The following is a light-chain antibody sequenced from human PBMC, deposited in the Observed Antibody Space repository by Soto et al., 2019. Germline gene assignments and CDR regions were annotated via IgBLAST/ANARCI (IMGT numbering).Light chain of an antibody. CDR2: GAS. V-gene: IGKV3-15*01. CDR3: PQYRNWPRT. J-gene: IGKJ1*01. Sequence: EIVLTQSPATLSVSPGERVSLSCRARQSVDINLACYQQKPGQAPRPPIYGASTRATDMPGRFSGRGSGTEFTLTISSLQSEHFAVYYCPQYRNWPRTFGQGTKVDIK. CDR1: QSVDIN.